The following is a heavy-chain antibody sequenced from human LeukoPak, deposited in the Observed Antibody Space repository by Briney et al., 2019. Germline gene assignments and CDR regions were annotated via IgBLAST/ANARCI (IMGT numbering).Heavy chain of an antibody. CDR2: INHSGST. J-gene: IGHJ5*02. CDR3: ARGYSGGGFFDP. D-gene: IGHD2-15*01. V-gene: IGHV4-34*01. Sequence: IGEINHSGSTNYNPSLKSRVTISVDTSKNQSSLKLSSVTAADTAVYYCARGYSGGGFFDPWGHGTLVTVSS.